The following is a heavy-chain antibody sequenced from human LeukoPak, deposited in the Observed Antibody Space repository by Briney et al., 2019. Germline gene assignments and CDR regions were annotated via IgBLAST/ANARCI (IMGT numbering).Heavy chain of an antibody. CDR3: ARGPDYYDSSGYVYFQH. CDR2: IYTSGST. J-gene: IGHJ1*01. D-gene: IGHD3-22*01. V-gene: IGHV4-4*07. Sequence: SETLSLTCTVSGGSISSYYWSWIRQPAGKGLEWIGRIYTSGSTNYNPSLKSRVTMSVDTSKNQFSLKLSSVTAADTAVYYCARGPDYYDSSGYVYFQHWGQGTLVTVSS. CDR1: GGSISSYY.